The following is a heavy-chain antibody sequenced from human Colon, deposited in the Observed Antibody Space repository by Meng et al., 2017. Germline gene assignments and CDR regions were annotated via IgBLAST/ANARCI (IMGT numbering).Heavy chain of an antibody. V-gene: IGHV4-34*02. CDR1: GGSFSGFY. CDR2: IDHFGIS. J-gene: IGHJ5*02. CDR3: ATGLRHGDWFDP. Sequence: QVQLQQGRAGLVQPPTTLSLSCVVSGGSFSGFYWSWIRQPPGKGLEWIGEIDHFGISNYNSSLKGRLTMSVDTSKKQISLTLTSVTAADTAVYYCATGLRHGDWFDPWGPGTLVTVSS. D-gene: IGHD4-17*01.